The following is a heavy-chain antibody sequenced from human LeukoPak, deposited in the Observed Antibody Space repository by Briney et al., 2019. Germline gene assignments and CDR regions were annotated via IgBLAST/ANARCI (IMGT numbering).Heavy chain of an antibody. CDR2: ISYDGSNK. V-gene: IGHV3-30*18. CDR3: AKDYYGGVPAAINGMDV. J-gene: IGHJ6*04. D-gene: IGHD2-2*02. Sequence: PGGSLRLSCAASGFTFSSYAMIWVRQAPGKGLEWVAVISYDGSNKYYADSVKGRFTISRDNSKNTLYLQMNSLRAEDTAVYYCAKDYYGGVPAAINGMDVWGKGTTVTVSS. CDR1: GFTFSSYA.